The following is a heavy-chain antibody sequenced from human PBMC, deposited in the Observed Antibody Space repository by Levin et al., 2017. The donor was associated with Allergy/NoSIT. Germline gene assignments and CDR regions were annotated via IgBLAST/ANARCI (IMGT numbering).Heavy chain of an antibody. CDR1: GFTFDDYA. Sequence: SLKISCAASGFTFDDYAMHWVRQAPGKGLEWVSGISWNSGSIGYADSVKGRFTISRDNAKNSLYLQMNSLRAEDTALYYCAKFGDDFWSLNYYYYGMDVWGQGTTVTVSS. CDR3: AKFGDDFWSLNYYYYGMDV. D-gene: IGHD3-3*01. J-gene: IGHJ6*02. V-gene: IGHV3-9*01. CDR2: ISWNSGSI.